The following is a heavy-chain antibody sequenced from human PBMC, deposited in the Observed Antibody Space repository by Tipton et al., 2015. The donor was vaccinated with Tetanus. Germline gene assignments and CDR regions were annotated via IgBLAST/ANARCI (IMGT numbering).Heavy chain of an antibody. J-gene: IGHJ3*02. V-gene: IGHV4-39*01. CDR3: ARHSLKLGMWAFDI. CDR1: GGSISTTSDY. Sequence: TLSLTCTVSGGSISTTSDYWGWIRQPPGTGLEWIGSLYYTGTTYYNPSLKSRLASSVDTSKNQFSLMLGSVTASDTAVYFCARHSLKLGMWAFDIWGRGTLVTVSS. D-gene: IGHD7-27*01. CDR2: LYYTGTT.